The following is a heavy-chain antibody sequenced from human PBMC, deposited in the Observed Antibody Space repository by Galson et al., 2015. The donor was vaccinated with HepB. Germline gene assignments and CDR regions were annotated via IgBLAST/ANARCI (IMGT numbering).Heavy chain of an antibody. J-gene: IGHJ6*03. D-gene: IGHD4-11*01. V-gene: IGHV1-46*03. Sequence: QSGAEVNKPGVSVKVSCKASGYTFTSYYMHWVRQAPGQGLEWMGIINPSGGSTSYAQKFQGRVTMTRDTSTSTVYMELSSLRSEDTAVYYCARDLPDYSNYAGVYYYYMDVWGKGTTVTVSS. CDR2: INPSGGST. CDR3: ARDLPDYSNYAGVYYYYMDV. CDR1: GYTFTSYY.